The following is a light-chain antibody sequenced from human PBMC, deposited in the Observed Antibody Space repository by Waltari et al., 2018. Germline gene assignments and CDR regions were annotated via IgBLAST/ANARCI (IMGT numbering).Light chain of an antibody. CDR2: AAS. J-gene: IGKJ1*01. CDR3: QQSYDTPRT. V-gene: IGKV1-39*01. CDR1: QYISTY. Sequence: DFQTTQSPSSLSASVGDRVTITCRASQYISTYLNWYQQKPGKGPKLLIYAASTLQSGVPSRFSCSGSGTDFSFTISSLQLEDFATYYCQQSYDTPRTFGQGTKVEVK.